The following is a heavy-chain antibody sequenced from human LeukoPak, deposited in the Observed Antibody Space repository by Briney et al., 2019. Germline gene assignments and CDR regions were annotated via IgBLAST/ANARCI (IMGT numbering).Heavy chain of an antibody. J-gene: IGHJ4*02. CDR2: ISTYSGNT. V-gene: IGHV1-18*01. Sequence: ASVKVSCKPSGYTFTSYALSWVRQASGQGLEWMGWISTYSGNTNYAQKLQGRITMTIETSTSTAYMELRSLRSDDTAVYYCARVAIDFWSGYYTYFDYWGQGTLVTVSS. CDR1: GYTFTSYA. D-gene: IGHD3-3*01. CDR3: ARVAIDFWSGYYTYFDY.